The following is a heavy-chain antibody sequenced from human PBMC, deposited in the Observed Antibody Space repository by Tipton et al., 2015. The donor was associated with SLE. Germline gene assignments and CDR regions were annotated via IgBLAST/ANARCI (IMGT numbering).Heavy chain of an antibody. CDR1: GGSISSYY. CDR2: IYYSGST. V-gene: IGHV4-59*01. J-gene: IGHJ3*02. Sequence: TLSLTCTVSGGSISSYYWSWIRQPPGKGLEWIGYIYYSGSTNYNPSLKSRVTISVDTSKNQFSLKLSSVTAADTAVYYCARGAYSGSSDAFDIWGQGTMVTVSS. D-gene: IGHD1-26*01. CDR3: ARGAYSGSSDAFDI.